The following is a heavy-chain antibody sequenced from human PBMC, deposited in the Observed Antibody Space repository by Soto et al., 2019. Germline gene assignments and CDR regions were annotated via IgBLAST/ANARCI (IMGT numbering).Heavy chain of an antibody. CDR1: GFTFTSSA. CDR2: IVVGSGNT. CDR3: AAGAVRDCSSTSCSRFDY. Sequence: SVKVSCKASGFTFTSSAMQWVRQARGQRLEWIGWIVVGSGNTNYAQKFQERVTITRDMSTSTAYMELSSLRSEDTAVYYCAAGAVRDCSSTSCSRFDYRGQGTLVTVSS. J-gene: IGHJ4*02. V-gene: IGHV1-58*02. D-gene: IGHD2-2*01.